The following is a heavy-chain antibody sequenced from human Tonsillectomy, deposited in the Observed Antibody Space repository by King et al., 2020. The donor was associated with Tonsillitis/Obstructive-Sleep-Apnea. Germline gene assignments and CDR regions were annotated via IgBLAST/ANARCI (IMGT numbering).Heavy chain of an antibody. D-gene: IGHD3-3*01. Sequence: VQLVESGGGVVQPGRSLRLSCAASGFTFSSYAMHWVRQAPGKGLEWVAVISYDGSNKYYADSVKGRFTISRDNSKNTLYLQMNSLRAEDTAVYYCARGDYDFWRGLDYWGQGTLVTVSS. CDR1: GFTFSSYA. CDR3: ARGDYDFWRGLDY. J-gene: IGHJ4*02. V-gene: IGHV3-30*04. CDR2: ISYDGSNK.